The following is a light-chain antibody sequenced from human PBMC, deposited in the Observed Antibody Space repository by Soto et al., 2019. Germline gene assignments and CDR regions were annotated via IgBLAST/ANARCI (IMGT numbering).Light chain of an antibody. CDR3: HQYGSSPLT. J-gene: IGKJ3*01. CDR1: QSVTSNF. Sequence: EIVLTQSPGTLSLSPGERATLTCRASQSVTSNFLAWYQQKPGQAPRLLMYGASSRATGIPDRFSGSGSGTEVTLTISGLEPEDFVLYYCHQYGSSPLTFGPATKVSIK. CDR2: GAS. V-gene: IGKV3-20*01.